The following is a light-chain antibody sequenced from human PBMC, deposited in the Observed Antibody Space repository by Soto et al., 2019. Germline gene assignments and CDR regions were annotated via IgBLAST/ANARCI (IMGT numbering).Light chain of an antibody. V-gene: IGLV3-21*04. Sequence: SYELTQPPSVSVAPGKTARITCGGNNIGRKSVHWYQQKPGQAPVLVIYYDSDVPSGIPERFSGSNSGNTATLTISRVEAGDEADYYCQVWDGSSDPWVFGGGTKLTVL. CDR3: QVWDGSSDPWV. J-gene: IGLJ3*02. CDR1: NIGRKS. CDR2: YDS.